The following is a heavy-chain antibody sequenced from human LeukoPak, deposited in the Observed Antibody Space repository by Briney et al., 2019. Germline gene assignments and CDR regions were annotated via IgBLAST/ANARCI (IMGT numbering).Heavy chain of an antibody. V-gene: IGHV3-23*01. Sequence: GGSLRLSCAASGFTFYDYGMTWVRQAPGKGLEWVSTISGSGLSTYYADSVKGRFTISRDNSKNTLYLQMNILRAEDTAVYYCARAFSTTAFDYWGQGTLVTVSS. CDR3: ARAFSTTAFDY. CDR1: GFTFYDYG. D-gene: IGHD4-17*01. J-gene: IGHJ4*02. CDR2: ISGSGLST.